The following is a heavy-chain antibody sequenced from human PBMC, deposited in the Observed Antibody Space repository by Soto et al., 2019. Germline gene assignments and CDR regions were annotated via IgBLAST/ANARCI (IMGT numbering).Heavy chain of an antibody. CDR3: NNYGVAATNSWFDP. CDR1: GFIFSNVW. V-gene: IGHV3-15*01. CDR2: IKSKSDDGTT. Sequence: GGSLRLSCAGSGFIFSNVWMNWVRQAPGKGLEWVGHIKSKSDDGTTDYAAPVKGRFTISRDDSENTLYLEMNSLQSEDTALYYCNNYGVAATNSWFDPWGQGTLVTVSS. D-gene: IGHD1-26*01. J-gene: IGHJ5*01.